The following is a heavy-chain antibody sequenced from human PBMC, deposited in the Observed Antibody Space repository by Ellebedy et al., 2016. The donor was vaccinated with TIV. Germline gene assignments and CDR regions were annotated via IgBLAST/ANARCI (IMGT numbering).Heavy chain of an antibody. CDR3: ARTQGNSGSYYPLFY. V-gene: IGHV3-23*01. CDR1: GFTFSSYA. CDR2: ISGSGGST. Sequence: PGGSLRLSCAASGFTFSSYAMSWVRQAPGKGLEWVSAISGSGGSTYYADSVKGRFTISRDSSKNTLYLQMNSLRADDTAVYYCARTQGNSGSYYPLFYWGQGTLVTVSS. J-gene: IGHJ4*02. D-gene: IGHD1-26*01.